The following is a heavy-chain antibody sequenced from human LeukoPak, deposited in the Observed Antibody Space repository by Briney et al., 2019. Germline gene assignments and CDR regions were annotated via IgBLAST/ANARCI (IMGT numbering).Heavy chain of an antibody. D-gene: IGHD3-16*01. J-gene: IGHJ5*02. Sequence: PGTSLRLSCAVSGFSIGNHGMHWVRQAPDKGLEWVAMISHDGGAEYYGDSVKGRLTISRDNSENTLYLQMNGLRVEGTAVYYCARDWGSSGWYNWFDPWGQGTLVTVSS. CDR2: ISHDGGAE. CDR1: GFSIGNHG. CDR3: ARDWGSSGWYNWFDP. V-gene: IGHV3-30*03.